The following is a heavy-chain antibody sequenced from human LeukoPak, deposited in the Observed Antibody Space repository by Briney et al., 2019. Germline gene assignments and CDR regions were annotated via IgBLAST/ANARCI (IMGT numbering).Heavy chain of an antibody. CDR2: ISRNSGSI. V-gene: IGHV3-9*03. CDR1: GFTFDDYA. D-gene: IGHD4-17*01. CDR3: ARSYGDYALDY. Sequence: GRSLRLSCAASGFTFDDYAMHWVRQAPGKGLEWVSGISRNSGSIGYAASVRGRFTISRDNAKNSLYLQMNSLRAEDMALYYCARSYGDYALDYWGQGTLVTVSS. J-gene: IGHJ4*02.